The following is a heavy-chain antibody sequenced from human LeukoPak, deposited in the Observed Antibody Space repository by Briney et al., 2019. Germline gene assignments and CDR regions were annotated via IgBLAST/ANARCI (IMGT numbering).Heavy chain of an antibody. CDR3: AGVIAVAGTSGWAFDI. Sequence: ASVKVSCKASGYTFTGYYMHWVRQAPGQGLEWMGWINPNSGGTNYAQKFQGWVTMTRDTSISTAYMELSRLRSDDTAVYYCAGVIAVAGTSGWAFDIWGQGTMVTVSS. J-gene: IGHJ3*02. CDR2: INPNSGGT. V-gene: IGHV1-2*04. D-gene: IGHD6-19*01. CDR1: GYTFTGYY.